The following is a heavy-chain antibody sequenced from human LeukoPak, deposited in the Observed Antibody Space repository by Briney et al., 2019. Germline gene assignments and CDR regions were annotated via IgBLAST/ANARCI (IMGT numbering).Heavy chain of an antibody. CDR2: ITNDGSST. D-gene: IGHD5-18*01. V-gene: IGHV3-74*01. J-gene: IGHJ4*02. CDR1: GLTFSSHW. Sequence: PGGSLRLSCAASGLTFSSHWMHWVRQAPGKGLVWVSRITNDGSSTTYADSVKGRFIISRDNSKNTLFLQMNSLRAEDTAVYYCARGLGYSSGLYHFDYWGQGTLVTVSS. CDR3: ARGLGYSSGLYHFDY.